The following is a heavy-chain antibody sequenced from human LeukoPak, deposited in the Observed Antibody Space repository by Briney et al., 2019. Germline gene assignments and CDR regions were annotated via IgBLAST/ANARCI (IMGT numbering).Heavy chain of an antibody. J-gene: IGHJ3*02. CDR3: AKSEEDAWSDAFDI. CDR1: GFTFSNYD. V-gene: IGHV3-30*18. D-gene: IGHD2-15*01. CDR2: ISYDGINK. Sequence: GRSLRLSCAASGFTFSNYDMHWVRQAPGKGLEWVAVISYDGINKYYGDSVKGQFTISRDNSKNTLYLQMTSLRPEDTAVYYCAKSEEDAWSDAFDIWGQGTMVIVSS.